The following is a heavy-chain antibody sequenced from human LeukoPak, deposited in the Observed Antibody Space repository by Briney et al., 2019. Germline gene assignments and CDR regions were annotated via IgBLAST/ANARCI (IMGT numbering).Heavy chain of an antibody. CDR1: GYTFTGYY. V-gene: IGHV1-2*04. J-gene: IGHJ5*02. Sequence: ASVKVSCKASGYTFTGYYMHWVRQAPGQGLEWMGWINPNSGGTNYAQKFQGWVTMTRDTSISTAYMELSRLRSDDTAVYYCARDRGWSDNWFDPWGQGTLVTVSS. CDR2: INPNSGGT. CDR3: ARDRGWSDNWFDP. D-gene: IGHD3-3*01.